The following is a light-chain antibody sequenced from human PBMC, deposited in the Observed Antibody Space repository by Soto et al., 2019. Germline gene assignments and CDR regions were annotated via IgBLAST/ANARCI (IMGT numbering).Light chain of an antibody. CDR1: SSNIGTNT. Sequence: QSVLTQPPSASGTPGQTVTISCSGSSSNIGTNTVNWYQQLPGTAPKLLIYSNNQRPSGVPDRFSGSKSGTSASLAISGLQSEDEVDYYCAAGDGSLNGYFFGTGTKVT. CDR2: SNN. V-gene: IGLV1-44*01. CDR3: AAGDGSLNGYF. J-gene: IGLJ1*01.